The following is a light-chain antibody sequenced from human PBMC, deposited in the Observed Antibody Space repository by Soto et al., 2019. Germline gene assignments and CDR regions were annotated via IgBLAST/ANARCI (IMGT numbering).Light chain of an antibody. CDR2: DNH. CDR1: SSNIGAGYD. CDR3: ASWDNSLNGVV. V-gene: IGLV1-40*01. J-gene: IGLJ3*02. Sequence: QSVLTQPPSVSGAPGQRVTISCTGSSSNIGAGYDVHWYQQVPGTAPKVVIYDNHQRPSGVPDRFSGSKSGTSASLGISGLQPEDEADYYCASWDNSLNGVVFGGGTKLTVL.